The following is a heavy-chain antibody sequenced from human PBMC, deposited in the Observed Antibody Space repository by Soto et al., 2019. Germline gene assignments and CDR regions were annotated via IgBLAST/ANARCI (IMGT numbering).Heavy chain of an antibody. V-gene: IGHV1-46*01. Sequence: GASVKVSCKASGYTFTSYYMHWVRQAPGQGLEWMGIINPSGGSTSYAQEFQGRVTMTRDTSTSTVYMELSSLRSEDTAVYYCARDFAVAATPGGMDVWGQGTTVTVSS. D-gene: IGHD2-15*01. CDR2: INPSGGST. J-gene: IGHJ6*02. CDR3: ARDFAVAATPGGMDV. CDR1: GYTFTSYY.